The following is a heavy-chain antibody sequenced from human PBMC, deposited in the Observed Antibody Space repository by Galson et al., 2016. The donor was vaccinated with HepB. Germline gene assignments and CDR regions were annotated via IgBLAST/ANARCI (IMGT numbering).Heavy chain of an antibody. CDR2: FNPSRGST. D-gene: IGHD6-19*01. CDR3: ARRSAGGSEAFLDY. CDR1: GYLFSTYF. Sequence: PVKVSCKASGYLFSTYFIHWVRQAPGQGLEWMGLFNPSRGSTTYAQKLQGRVTMSGDTSTGTFYMELSSLTSEDTAMYYCARRSAGGSEAFLDYWGQGTLVTVSS. J-gene: IGHJ4*02. V-gene: IGHV1-46*04.